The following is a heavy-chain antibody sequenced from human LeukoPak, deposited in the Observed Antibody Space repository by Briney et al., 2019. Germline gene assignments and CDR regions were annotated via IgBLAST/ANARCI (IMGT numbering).Heavy chain of an antibody. V-gene: IGHV4-30-4*08. CDR3: ARVRRDPNPLLYYYYMDV. CDR2: IYYSGST. D-gene: IGHD3-10*01. J-gene: IGHJ6*03. CDR1: GGSISSGDYY. Sequence: SQTLSLTCTVSGGSISSGDYYWRWIRQPPGKGLERIGYIYYSGSTYYNPSLKSRVTISVDTSKNQFSLKLSSVTAADAAVYDCARVRRDPNPLLYYYYMDVWGEGTPVTVSS.